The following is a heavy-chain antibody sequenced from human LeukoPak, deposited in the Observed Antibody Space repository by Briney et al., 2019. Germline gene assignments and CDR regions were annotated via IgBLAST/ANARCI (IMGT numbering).Heavy chain of an antibody. J-gene: IGHJ6*02. V-gene: IGHV3-23*01. CDR3: AKLKQQLVSSYYYYGVDV. Sequence: GGSLRLSCAASGFTFSSYAMSWVRQAPGKGLEWVSAISGSGGSTYYADSVKGRFTISRDNSKNTLYLQMNSLRAEDTAVYYCAKLKQQLVSSYYYYGVDVWGQGTTVTVSS. D-gene: IGHD6-13*01. CDR2: ISGSGGST. CDR1: GFTFSSYA.